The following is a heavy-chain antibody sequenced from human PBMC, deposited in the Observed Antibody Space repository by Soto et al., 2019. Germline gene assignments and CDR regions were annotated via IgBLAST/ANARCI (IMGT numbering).Heavy chain of an antibody. CDR3: AKAIGYSYGNYYYYGMDV. CDR1: GFTFSSYA. D-gene: IGHD5-18*01. V-gene: IGHV3-23*01. CDR2: ISGSGGST. J-gene: IGHJ6*02. Sequence: VQLLESGGGLVQPGGSLRLSCAASGFTFSSYAMSWVRQAPGKGLEWVSGISGSGGSTFYADSVKGRFTISRDNSKNTLYLQMNSLRAEDTAVYYCAKAIGYSYGNYYYYGMDVWGQGTTVTVSS.